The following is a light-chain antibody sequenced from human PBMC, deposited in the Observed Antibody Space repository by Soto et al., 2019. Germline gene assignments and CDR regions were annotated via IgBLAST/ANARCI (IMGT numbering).Light chain of an antibody. J-gene: IGKJ1*01. CDR3: HQYNNGWT. Sequence: EVVMTQSPATLSVSPGERATLSCRASQSVGNNLAWYQQKPGQAPRLLIYDTSTRATGIPARFSGSGSGTEFTLTISSLQSEDFAVYYCHQYNNGWTFGQGTKVDIK. CDR1: QSVGNN. CDR2: DTS. V-gene: IGKV3-15*01.